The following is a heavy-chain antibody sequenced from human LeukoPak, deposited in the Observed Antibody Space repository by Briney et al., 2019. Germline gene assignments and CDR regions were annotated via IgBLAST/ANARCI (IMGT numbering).Heavy chain of an antibody. CDR1: GFTFSSYS. CDR2: ISSSSSYI. D-gene: IGHD3-9*01. Sequence: GGSLRLSCAASGFTFSSYSMNWVRQAPGKGLEWVSSISSSSSYIYYADSVKGRFTISRDSAKNSLYLQMNSLRAEDTAVYYCAREADYDILTGYWDFDYWGQGTLVTVSS. J-gene: IGHJ4*02. CDR3: AREADYDILTGYWDFDY. V-gene: IGHV3-21*01.